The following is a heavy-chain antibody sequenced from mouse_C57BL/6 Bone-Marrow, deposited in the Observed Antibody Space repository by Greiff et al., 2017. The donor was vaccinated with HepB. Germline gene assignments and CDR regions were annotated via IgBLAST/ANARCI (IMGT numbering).Heavy chain of an antibody. CDR3: ARWGYYPWGAYYFDY. D-gene: IGHD3-1*01. Sequence: QVQLQQPGAELVKPGASVKMSCKASGYTFTSYWITWVKQRPGQGLEWIGDIYPGSGSTNYNEKFKSKATLTVDTSSSTAYMQLSSLTSEDSAVYYCARWGYYPWGAYYFDYWGQGTTLTVSS. J-gene: IGHJ2*01. V-gene: IGHV1-55*01. CDR1: GYTFTSYW. CDR2: IYPGSGST.